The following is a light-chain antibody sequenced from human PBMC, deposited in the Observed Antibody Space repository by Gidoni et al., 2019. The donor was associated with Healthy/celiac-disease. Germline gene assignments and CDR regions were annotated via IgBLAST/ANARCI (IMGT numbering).Light chain of an antibody. Sequence: EIVSTQSPATLSLSPGERATLSCTASQSVSSYLAWYQQKPGQAPRLLIYDASNRATGIPARFSGSGSGTDFTLTISSLEPEDFAVYYCQQRSNWPPFTFXPXTKVDIK. CDR2: DAS. CDR1: QSVSSY. J-gene: IGKJ3*01. CDR3: QQRSNWPPFT. V-gene: IGKV3-11*01.